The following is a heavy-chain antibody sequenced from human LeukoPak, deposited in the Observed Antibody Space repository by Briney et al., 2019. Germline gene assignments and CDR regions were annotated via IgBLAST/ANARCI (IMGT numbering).Heavy chain of an antibody. CDR1: GFTFDDYA. J-gene: IGHJ4*02. V-gene: IGHV3-9*01. Sequence: GGSLRLSCAASGFTFDDYAMHWVRQAPGKGLEWVSGISWNSGSIGYADSVKGRFTISRDNAKNSLYLQMNSLRAEDTAVYYCARGSGYSSGWGQGTLVTVSS. D-gene: IGHD6-19*01. CDR2: ISWNSGSI. CDR3: ARGSGYSSG.